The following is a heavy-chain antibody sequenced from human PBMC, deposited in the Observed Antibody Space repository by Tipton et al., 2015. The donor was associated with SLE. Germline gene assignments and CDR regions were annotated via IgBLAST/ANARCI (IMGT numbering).Heavy chain of an antibody. CDR2: ISYDGSNK. V-gene: IGHV3-30*03. D-gene: IGHD3-10*01. CDR3: AREPVYGSGYYFDY. Sequence: SLRLSCAVYGGSFSGYYWSWIRQPPGKGLEWVAVISYDGSNKYYADSVKGRFTISRDNSKNTLYLQMNSLRAEDTAVYYCAREPVYGSGYYFDYWGQGTLVTVSS. J-gene: IGHJ4*02. CDR1: GGSFSGYY.